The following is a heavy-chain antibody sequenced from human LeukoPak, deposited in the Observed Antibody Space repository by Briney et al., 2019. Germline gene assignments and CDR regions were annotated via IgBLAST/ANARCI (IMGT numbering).Heavy chain of an antibody. J-gene: IGHJ3*01. Sequence: GGSLRLSCAASGFTFSSFAIHWVRQAPGKGLEWEAVISDDCGNTYYAYSAKGRFTISRDNSKNTVYLQMNSLRAEDTAVYYCAKDQRRSTWNYGDALDFWGQGTMVFVSS. D-gene: IGHD1-7*01. CDR2: ISDDCGNT. CDR3: AKDQRRSTWNYGDALDF. V-gene: IGHV3-30*01. CDR1: GFTFSSFA.